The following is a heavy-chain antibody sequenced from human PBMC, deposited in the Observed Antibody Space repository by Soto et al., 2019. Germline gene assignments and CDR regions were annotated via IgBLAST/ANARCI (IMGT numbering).Heavy chain of an antibody. J-gene: IGHJ6*02. V-gene: IGHV4-39*07. CDR2: IYYSGST. D-gene: IGHD3-10*01. CDR1: GGSISSSSYY. CDR3: ARGSIRKGYYGSGRVYYGMDV. Sequence: SETLSLTCTVSGGSISSSSYYWGWIRPPPGKGLEWIGKIYYSGSTNYNPSLKSRVTISVDTSKNQLSLKLSSVTAADTAVYYCARGSIRKGYYGSGRVYYGMDVWGQGTTVTVSS.